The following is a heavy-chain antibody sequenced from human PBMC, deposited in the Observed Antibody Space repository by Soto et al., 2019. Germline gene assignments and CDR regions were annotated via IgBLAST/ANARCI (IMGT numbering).Heavy chain of an antibody. D-gene: IGHD4-17*01. V-gene: IGHV3-7*04. CDR2: IKQDGSEK. J-gene: IGHJ4*02. CDR1: GFTFSSYW. CDR3: ARDLASTTIPNY. Sequence: EVQLVESGGGLVQPGGSLRLSCAASGFTFSSYWMSWVRQAAGRGLEWVANIKQDGSEKYYVDSVKGRFTISRDNAKNSLYMQINSLRAEDTAVYYCARDLASTTIPNYWGQGTLVTVSS.